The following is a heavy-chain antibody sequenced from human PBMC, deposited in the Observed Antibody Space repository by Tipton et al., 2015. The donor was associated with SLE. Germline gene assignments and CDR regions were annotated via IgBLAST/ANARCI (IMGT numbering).Heavy chain of an antibody. CDR2: IIPFFGTA. CDR1: GGTFSSYA. Sequence: QLVQSGAEAKKPGSSVKVSCKASGGTFSSYAISWVRQAPGQGLEWMGGIIPFFGTANFAQKFQGRVTITADESTSTAYMELSSLRSEDTAVYYCARGYYDSSGTRYLGQAFDIWGQGSMVPVSS. CDR3: ARGYYDSSGTRYLGQAFDI. D-gene: IGHD3-22*01. V-gene: IGHV1-69*01. J-gene: IGHJ3*02.